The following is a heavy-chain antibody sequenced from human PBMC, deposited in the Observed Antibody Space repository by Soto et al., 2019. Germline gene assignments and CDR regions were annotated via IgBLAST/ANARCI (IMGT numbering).Heavy chain of an antibody. CDR3: ATAAGYGSGSYYHYGMDV. CDR1: GYTLTELS. V-gene: IGHV1-24*01. D-gene: IGHD3-10*01. J-gene: IGHJ6*02. Sequence: ASVKVSFKVSGYTLTELSMHWVRQAPGKGLEWMGGFDPEDGETIYAQKFQGRVTMTEDTSTDTAYMELSSLRSEDTAVYYCATAAGYGSGSYYHYGMDVWGQGTTVTVSS. CDR2: FDPEDGET.